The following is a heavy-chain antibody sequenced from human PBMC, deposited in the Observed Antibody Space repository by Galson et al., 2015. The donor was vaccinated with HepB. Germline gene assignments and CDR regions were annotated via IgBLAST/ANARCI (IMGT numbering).Heavy chain of an antibody. V-gene: IGHV3-15*01. Sequence: WVRQAPGKGLEWVGRIKSKTDGGTTEYAAPVKGRFTISRDDSRNTLYLQMHSLKTDDTAVYYCTTDVYFSSYWSWLDPWGQGTLVTVSS. CDR2: IKSKTDGGTT. CDR3: TTDVYFSSYWSWLDP. J-gene: IGHJ5*02. D-gene: IGHD2-2*01.